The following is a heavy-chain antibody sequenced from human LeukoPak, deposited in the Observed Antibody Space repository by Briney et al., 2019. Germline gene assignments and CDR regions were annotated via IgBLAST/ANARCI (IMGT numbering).Heavy chain of an antibody. CDR2: ISAHNGNT. D-gene: IGHD1-1*01. CDR3: ARAPYSWNDVGLDY. CDR1: GYTFTSYG. V-gene: IGHV1-18*01. J-gene: IGHJ4*02. Sequence: ASVKVSCKASGYTFTSYGISWVRQAPGQGLEWMGWISAHNGNTNYAQKLQGRVTMTTDTSTSTAYMELRSLRSDDTAVYYCARAPYSWNDVGLDYWGQGTLVTVSS.